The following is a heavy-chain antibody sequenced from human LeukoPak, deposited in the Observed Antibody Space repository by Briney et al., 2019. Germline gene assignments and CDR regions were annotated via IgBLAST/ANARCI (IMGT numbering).Heavy chain of an antibody. V-gene: IGHV1-69*13. J-gene: IGHJ4*02. D-gene: IGHD3-10*01. CDR1: GYTFTSYA. Sequence: SVKVSCKASGYTFTSYAISWVRQAPGQGLEWMGGIIPIFGTANYAQKFQGRVTITADESTSTAYMELSSLRSEDTAVYYCARFPPPMVRGVIITGDYWGQGTLVTVSS. CDR3: ARFPPPMVRGVIITGDY. CDR2: IIPIFGTA.